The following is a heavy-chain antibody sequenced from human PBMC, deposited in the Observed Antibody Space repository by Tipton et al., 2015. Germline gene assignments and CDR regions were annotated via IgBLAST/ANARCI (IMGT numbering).Heavy chain of an antibody. CDR3: AKAHIVVVVAATGYFDY. V-gene: IGHV3-23*01. D-gene: IGHD2-15*01. J-gene: IGHJ4*02. Sequence: SVKGRFTISRDSSKNTLFLQMNSLRAEDTAVYYCAKAHIVVVVAATGYFDYWGQGTLVTVSS.